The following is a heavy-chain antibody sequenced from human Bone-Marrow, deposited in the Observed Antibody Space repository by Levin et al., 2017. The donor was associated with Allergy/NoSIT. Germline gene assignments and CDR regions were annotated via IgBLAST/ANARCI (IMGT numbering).Heavy chain of an antibody. Sequence: GESLKISCQASGYSFTDYWIGWVRHMPGKGLEWMGIIYPDDSDTRYSPTFRGQVTMSADKSVATAFLQWSSLQASDSALYYCAGHSRRQYSSTHPFDYWGQGTRVTVSS. CDR1: GYSFTDYW. CDR3: AGHSRRQYSSTHPFDY. J-gene: IGHJ4*02. V-gene: IGHV5-51*01. CDR2: IYPDDSDT. D-gene: IGHD6-13*01.